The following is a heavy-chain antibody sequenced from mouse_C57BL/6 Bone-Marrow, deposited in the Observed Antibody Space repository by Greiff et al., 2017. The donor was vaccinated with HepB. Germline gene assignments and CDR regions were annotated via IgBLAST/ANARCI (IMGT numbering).Heavy chain of an antibody. V-gene: IGHV5-15*04. CDR2: ISNLAYSI. CDR3: ARPDYGNYAWFAY. D-gene: IGHD2-1*01. Sequence: EVKLVESGGGLVQPGGSLKLSCAASGFTFSDYGMAWVRQAPRKGPEWVAFISNLAYSIYYADTVTGRFTIARENAKNTLYLEMSSLRSEDTAMYYCARPDYGNYAWFAYWGQGTLVTVSA. CDR1: GFTFSDYG. J-gene: IGHJ3*01.